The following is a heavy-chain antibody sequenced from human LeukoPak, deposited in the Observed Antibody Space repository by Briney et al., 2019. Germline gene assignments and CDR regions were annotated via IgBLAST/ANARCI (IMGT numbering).Heavy chain of an antibody. CDR3: ARAGSGWSPFDY. CDR2: INSDGSST. Sequence: GGSLRLSCAASGFTFSSYWMHWVRQAPGKGLMWVSRINSDGSSTSYADSVKGRFTISRDNAKNTLYLQMNSLRAEDTAVYYCARAGSGWSPFDYWGQGTLVTVSS. D-gene: IGHD6-19*01. V-gene: IGHV3-74*01. J-gene: IGHJ4*02. CDR1: GFTFSSYW.